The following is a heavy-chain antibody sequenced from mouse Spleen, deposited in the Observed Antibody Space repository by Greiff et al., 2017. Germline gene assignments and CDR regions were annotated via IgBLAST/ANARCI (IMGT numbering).Heavy chain of an antibody. CDR1: GYTFTSYW. V-gene: IGHV1-69*01. CDR2: IDPSDSYT. D-gene: IGHD2-1*01. Sequence: VQLQQPGAELVMPGASVKLSCKASGYTFTSYWMHWVKQRPGQGLEWIGEIDPSDSYTNYNQKFKGKATLTVDKSSSTAYMQLSSLTSEDSAVYYCARRGGLLGNPYFDYWGQGTTLTVSS. CDR3: ARRGGLLGNPYFDY. J-gene: IGHJ2*01.